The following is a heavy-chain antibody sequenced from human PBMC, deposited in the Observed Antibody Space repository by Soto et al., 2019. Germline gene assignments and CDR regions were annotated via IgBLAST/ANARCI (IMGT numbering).Heavy chain of an antibody. CDR1: GGAFSSYA. D-gene: IGHD2-15*01. Sequence: SVKVSCKASGGAFSSYAISWVRQAPGQGLEWMGGIIPIFGTANYAQKFQGRVTITADKSTSTAYMELSSLRSEDTAVYYCARESTVVMRPLGYYGMDVWGQGTTVTVSS. V-gene: IGHV1-69*06. CDR2: IIPIFGTA. CDR3: ARESTVVMRPLGYYGMDV. J-gene: IGHJ6*02.